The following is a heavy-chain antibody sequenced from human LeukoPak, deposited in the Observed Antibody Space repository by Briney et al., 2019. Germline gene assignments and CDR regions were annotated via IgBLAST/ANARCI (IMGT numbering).Heavy chain of an antibody. Sequence: VGSLRLSCAASGFTFSTSTMNWVRQAPGKGLEWVSYISSSGSTIYYADSVKGRFTISRDNAKNSLYLQMNSLRAEDTAVYYCAREVYGDYDLDYWGQGTLVTVSS. CDR3: AREVYGDYDLDY. CDR2: ISSSGSTI. CDR1: GFTFSTST. J-gene: IGHJ4*02. V-gene: IGHV3-48*04. D-gene: IGHD4-17*01.